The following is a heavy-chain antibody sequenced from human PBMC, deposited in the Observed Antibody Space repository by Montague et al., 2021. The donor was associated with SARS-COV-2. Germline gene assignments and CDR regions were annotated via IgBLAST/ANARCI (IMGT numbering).Heavy chain of an antibody. CDR1: GFTFSSYE. CDR3: ARAGDFGYGSGSYAGGFDY. D-gene: IGHD3-10*01. Sequence: SLRLSCAASGFTFSSYELNWVRQAPGKGLEWVSYISSSGSTLYYSDSXXVLFTISRDNAKNSLYLQMNSLRAEDTAVYYCARAGDFGYGSGSYAGGFDYWGQGTLVTVSS. CDR2: ISSSGSTL. J-gene: IGHJ4*02. V-gene: IGHV3-48*03.